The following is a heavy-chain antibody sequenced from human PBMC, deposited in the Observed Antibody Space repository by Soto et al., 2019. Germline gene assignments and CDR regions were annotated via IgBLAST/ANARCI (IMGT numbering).Heavy chain of an antibody. D-gene: IGHD2-15*01. V-gene: IGHV3-7*01. Sequence: EVQLVESGGGLVQPGGSLRLSCAASGFTFSSYWMSWVRQAPGKGLEWVANIKQDGSEKYYVDSVKGRFTISRDNAKNSLYLQMNSLRAEDTAVYYCARVRGGPRAGLYFDYWGQGTLVTVSS. CDR1: GFTFSSYW. J-gene: IGHJ4*02. CDR3: ARVRGGPRAGLYFDY. CDR2: IKQDGSEK.